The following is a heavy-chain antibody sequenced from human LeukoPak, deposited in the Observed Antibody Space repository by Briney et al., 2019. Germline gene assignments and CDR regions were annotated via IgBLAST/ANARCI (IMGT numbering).Heavy chain of an antibody. V-gene: IGHV3-21*01. J-gene: IGHJ6*02. CDR2: ISSSSSYI. Sequence: GGSLRLSCAASGFTFSSYSMNWVRQAPGKGLEWVSSISSSSSYIYYADSVKGRFTISRDNAKNSLYLQMNSLRAEDTAVYYCARVLSAYYYYYGMDVWGQGTTVTVSS. CDR3: ARVLSAYYYYYGMDV. CDR1: GFTFSSYS.